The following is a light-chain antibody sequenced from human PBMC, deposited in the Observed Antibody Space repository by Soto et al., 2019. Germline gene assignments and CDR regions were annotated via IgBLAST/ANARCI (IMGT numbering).Light chain of an antibody. Sequence: EILLTQSPATLAVSPGEGATLSCRASQSVRDNLAWYQQKPGQAPRLLIYRASTRATGVPARFSGSRSGTELTLTISSLQSDDVSVYFCQHYNFWPHTFGQGTKLEIK. J-gene: IGKJ2*01. CDR1: QSVRDN. CDR2: RAS. CDR3: QHYNFWPHT. V-gene: IGKV3-15*01.